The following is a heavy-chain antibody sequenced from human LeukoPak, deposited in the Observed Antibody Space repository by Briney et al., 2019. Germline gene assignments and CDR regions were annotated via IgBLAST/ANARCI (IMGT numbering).Heavy chain of an antibody. J-gene: IGHJ5*02. CDR3: ARDVGPGQWDWFDP. CDR1: GGSISSYY. Sequence: PSETLSLTCTVSGGSISSYYWSWIRQPAGKGLEWIGRIYTSGSTNYNPSLKSRVTMTVDTSKNQFSLKLSSVTAADTAVYYCARDVGPGQWDWFDPWGQGTLVTVSS. D-gene: IGHD1-26*01. CDR2: IYTSGST. V-gene: IGHV4-4*07.